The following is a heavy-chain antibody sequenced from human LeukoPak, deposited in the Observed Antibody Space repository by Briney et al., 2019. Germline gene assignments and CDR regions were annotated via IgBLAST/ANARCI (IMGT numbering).Heavy chain of an antibody. CDR2: MHPGNGNT. J-gene: IGHJ4*02. Sequence: GASVKISCKDSGYRYISNYIRWVRQAPGLGPEWMGWMHPGNGNTRYAEKFQGRVTMTRDTSINTAYMDLSSLRSDDTAVYYCAREGSYCVGGDCYSFAFWGRGTLITVSS. CDR1: GYRYISNY. D-gene: IGHD2-21*02. CDR3: AREGSYCVGGDCYSFAF. V-gene: IGHV1-2*02.